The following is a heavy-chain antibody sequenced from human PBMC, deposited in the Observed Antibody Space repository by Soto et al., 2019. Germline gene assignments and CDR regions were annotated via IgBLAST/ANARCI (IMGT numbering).Heavy chain of an antibody. CDR1: GFTFSNYG. Sequence: QVQLVESGGGVVQPGRSLRLSCAASGFTFSNYGMHWVRQAPGKGLEWVAVIWYDGSKKYYGDSVKGRITISRDNSKNKLYLQMNSLRAEDTAVYYCASRVAIPGTDYYYGMDVWGQGTTVIVSS. J-gene: IGHJ6*02. CDR3: ASRVAIPGTDYYYGMDV. V-gene: IGHV3-33*01. CDR2: IWYDGSKK. D-gene: IGHD6-13*01.